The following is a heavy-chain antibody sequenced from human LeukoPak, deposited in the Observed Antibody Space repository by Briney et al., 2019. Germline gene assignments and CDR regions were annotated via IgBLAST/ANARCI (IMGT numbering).Heavy chain of an antibody. CDR2: INHSGST. J-gene: IGHJ4*02. Sequence: SETLSLTCDVYGGSFSGYYWSWIRQPPGKGLEWIGEINHSGSTNYNPSLKSRVTISVDTSKNQFSLKLSSVTAADTAVYYCARSPQASGIDYWGQGTLVTVSS. CDR1: GGSFSGYY. V-gene: IGHV4-34*01. CDR3: ARSPQASGIDY. D-gene: IGHD3-10*01.